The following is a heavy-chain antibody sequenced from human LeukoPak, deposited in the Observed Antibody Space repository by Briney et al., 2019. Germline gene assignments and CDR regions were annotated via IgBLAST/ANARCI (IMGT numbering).Heavy chain of an antibody. D-gene: IGHD5-12*01. J-gene: IGHJ3*02. Sequence: GESLKISCKGSGYSFTSYWIGWVRQMPGKGLEWMGIIYPGDSDTRYSPSFQGQVTISADKSISTAYLQWSSLKASDTAMYYCARHPLSRWVATRGHAFDIWGQGTMVTVSS. CDR2: IYPGDSDT. CDR3: ARHPLSRWVATRGHAFDI. V-gene: IGHV5-51*01. CDR1: GYSFTSYW.